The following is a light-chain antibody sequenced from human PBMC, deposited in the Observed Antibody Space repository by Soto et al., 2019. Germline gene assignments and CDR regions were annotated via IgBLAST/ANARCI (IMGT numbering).Light chain of an antibody. CDR3: QQYVGSPGT. J-gene: IGKJ2*01. CDR1: QHVDSNY. CDR2: STS. V-gene: IGKV3-20*01. Sequence: EIVLTQSPGALSLSPGETATLSCRASQHVDSNYVAWYKQTPGQPPRLLIRSTSFRATGVPDRFSGSGSGTDFTLTISRLEPEDFGVYYCQQYVGSPGTFGLGTKPEIK.